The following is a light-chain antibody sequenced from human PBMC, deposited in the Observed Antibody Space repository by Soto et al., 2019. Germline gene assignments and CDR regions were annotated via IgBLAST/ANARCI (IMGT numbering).Light chain of an antibody. CDR3: QQYASSPCT. CDR2: GAS. V-gene: IGKV3-20*01. Sequence: EIVLTQSQGTLSLSPGERATLSCLASQSISNNYLAGYQQKPGQAPRLLIYGASRRATGIPDRFSGRESGTDFTLTITTLEPEDFAVYFCQQYASSPCTFGQGTKVDIK. CDR1: QSISNNY. J-gene: IGKJ2*02.